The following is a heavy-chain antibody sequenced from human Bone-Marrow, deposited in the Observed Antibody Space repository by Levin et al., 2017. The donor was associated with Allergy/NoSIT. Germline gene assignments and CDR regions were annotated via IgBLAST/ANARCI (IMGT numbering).Heavy chain of an antibody. CDR2: IYYSGST. CDR3: ARASFWSGYSGNWFDP. V-gene: IGHV4-59*01. Sequence: PSETLSLTCTVSGGSISSYYWSWIRQPPGKGLEWIGYIYYSGSTNYNPSLKSRVTISVDTSKNQFSLKLSSVTAADTAVYYCARASFWSGYSGNWFDPWGQGTLVTVSS. D-gene: IGHD3-3*01. CDR1: GGSISSYY. J-gene: IGHJ5*02.